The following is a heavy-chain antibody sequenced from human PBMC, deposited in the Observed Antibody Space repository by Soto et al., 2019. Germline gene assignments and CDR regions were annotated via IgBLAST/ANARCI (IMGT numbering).Heavy chain of an antibody. V-gene: IGHV1-2*02. D-gene: IGHD6-13*01. CDR3: AKETSAAGPFDF. J-gene: IGHJ4*02. Sequence: QVQLVHSGSEVKKPGASVKVSCKASGYTFTGYYLHWLRQAPGQGLEWLGWINPNSGATNYVQKFQGRLTLTRDTSITTAYMELSGLRYDDTAVYSCAKETSAAGPFDFWGQGALVIVSS. CDR1: GYTFTGYY. CDR2: INPNSGAT.